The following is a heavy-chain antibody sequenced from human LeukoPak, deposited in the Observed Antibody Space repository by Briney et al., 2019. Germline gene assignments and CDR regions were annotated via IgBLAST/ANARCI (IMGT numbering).Heavy chain of an antibody. D-gene: IGHD2-2*01. CDR3: AKDLGYCSSTGCKKLLNYYGMDV. Sequence: PGGSLRLSCAASGFTFSSYAMSWVRQAPGKGLEWVSAISGSGGSTYYADSVKGRFTISRDNSKNTLYLQMNSLRAEDTAVYYCAKDLGYCSSTGCKKLLNYYGMDVWGQGTTVTVSS. CDR2: ISGSGGST. J-gene: IGHJ6*02. V-gene: IGHV3-23*01. CDR1: GFTFSSYA.